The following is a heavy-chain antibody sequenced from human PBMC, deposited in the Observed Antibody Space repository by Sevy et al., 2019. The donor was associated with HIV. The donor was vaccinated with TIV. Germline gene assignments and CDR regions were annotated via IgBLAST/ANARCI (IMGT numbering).Heavy chain of an antibody. J-gene: IGHJ6*02. CDR2: ISYDGSNK. CDR1: GFTFSSYA. CDR3: AREGLVPTATPDRYYFYGMDI. V-gene: IGHV3-30*04. D-gene: IGHD2-2*01. Sequence: GGSLRLSCAASGFTFSSYAMHWVRQAPGKGLEWVAVISYDGSNKYYADSVKGRFTISRDNSKNTVYLQMNSLRGEDTAAYYCAREGLVPTATPDRYYFYGMDIWGQGTTVTVSS.